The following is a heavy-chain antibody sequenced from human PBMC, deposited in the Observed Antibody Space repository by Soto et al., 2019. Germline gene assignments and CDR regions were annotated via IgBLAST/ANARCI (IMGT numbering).Heavy chain of an antibody. CDR2: VNPNSGGT. CDR3: ATNSQEIAAAGGTHTYSYYGLDV. D-gene: IGHD6-13*01. V-gene: IGHV1-2*04. Sequence: GASGKVSCKSSGYTFTGYYMHWVRQAPGQGLEWMGWVNPNSGGTNYAQKFQGWVTMTRDTSISTAYMELSRLRSDDTAVYYCATNSQEIAAAGGTHTYSYYGLDVWGQGTTVTVSS. CDR1: GYTFTGYY. J-gene: IGHJ6*02.